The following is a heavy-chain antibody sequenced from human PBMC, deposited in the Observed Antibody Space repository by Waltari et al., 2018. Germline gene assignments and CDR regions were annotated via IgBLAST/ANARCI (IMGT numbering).Heavy chain of an antibody. V-gene: IGHV7-4-1*02. CDR3: ARGDIVIVPAADNWFDP. CDR1: GYTFLNYG. J-gene: IGHJ5*02. CDR2: INTNTGKP. D-gene: IGHD2-15*01. Sequence: QVQLVQSGYEMQKPGASVKVSCKASGYTFLNYGVTWGRQAPGQGLEWMGWINTNTGKPTYAQGFTGRFVFSSDTSVNTAYLQISNLKTEDTAVYYCARGDIVIVPAADNWFDPWGQGTLVTVSS.